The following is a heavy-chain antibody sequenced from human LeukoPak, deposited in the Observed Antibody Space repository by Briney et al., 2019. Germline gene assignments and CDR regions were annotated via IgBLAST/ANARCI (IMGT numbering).Heavy chain of an antibody. CDR2: LDPSDSYP. V-gene: IGHV5-10-1*01. J-gene: IGHJ4*02. Sequence: GESVKISCKGSGYSLTSYWISWVRQMPGKGLEWMGRLDPSDSYPNYSLSFQGHVTISADKSISTAYLQWSSLKASDTAMYYCARVPRGYYFDYWGQETRVSVSS. CDR3: ARVPRGYYFDY. CDR1: GYSLTSYW. D-gene: IGHD7-27*01.